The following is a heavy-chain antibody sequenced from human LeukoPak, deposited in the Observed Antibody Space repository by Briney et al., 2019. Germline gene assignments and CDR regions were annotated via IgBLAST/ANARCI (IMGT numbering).Heavy chain of an antibody. J-gene: IGHJ2*01. D-gene: IGHD3-10*01. CDR3: ATGGGDWYSDL. Sequence: GASVKVSCKASGYTFSNYDISWVRQAPGKGLEWMGWISPYNGNTDSAQKFQGRVILTTDTSTSTAYMELRSLTSDDPAVYYCATGGGDWYSDLWGRGTLVTVSS. CDR2: ISPYNGNT. CDR1: GYTFSNYD. V-gene: IGHV1-18*01.